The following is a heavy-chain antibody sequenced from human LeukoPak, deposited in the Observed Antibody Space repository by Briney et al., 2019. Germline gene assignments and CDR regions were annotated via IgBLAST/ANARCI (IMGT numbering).Heavy chain of an antibody. J-gene: IGHJ3*02. CDR3: ARVGEYDDAFDI. Sequence: SETLSLTCTVSGGSISSYYWSWIRQPPGKGLEWIGYIYYIGSTNYNPSLKSRVTTSVDTSKNQFSLKLSSVTAADTAVYYCARVGEYDDAFDIWGQGTMVTVSS. CDR1: GGSISSYY. V-gene: IGHV4-59*01. D-gene: IGHD3-10*01. CDR2: IYYIGST.